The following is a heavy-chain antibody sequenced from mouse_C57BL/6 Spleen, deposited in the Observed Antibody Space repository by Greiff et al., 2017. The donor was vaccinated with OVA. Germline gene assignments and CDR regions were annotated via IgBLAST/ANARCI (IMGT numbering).Heavy chain of an antibody. J-gene: IGHJ1*03. V-gene: IGHV1-81*01. Sequence: LQESGAELARPGASVKLSCKASGYTFTSYGISWVKQRTGQGLEWIGEIYPRSGNTYYNEKFKGKATLTADKSSSTAYMELRSLTSEDSAVYFCARSYDYDGDWYFDVWGTGTTVTVSS. CDR3: ARSYDYDGDWYFDV. D-gene: IGHD2-4*01. CDR1: GYTFTSYG. CDR2: IYPRSGNT.